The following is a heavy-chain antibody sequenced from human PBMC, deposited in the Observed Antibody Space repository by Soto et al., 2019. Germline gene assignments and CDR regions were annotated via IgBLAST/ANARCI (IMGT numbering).Heavy chain of an antibody. CDR3: AKYLVGRVYFDIIAY. V-gene: IGHV3-30-3*02. Sequence: GGSRRLSCAASGFTFSSYALHWVRQAPGKGLEWVAVISYDGSNKYYADSVKGRFTISRDNSKSTVYLQMDSLRAEDTALYYCAKYLVGRVYFDIIAYWGQGALVTVSS. CDR1: GFTFSSYA. J-gene: IGHJ4*02. CDR2: ISYDGSNK. D-gene: IGHD3-22*01.